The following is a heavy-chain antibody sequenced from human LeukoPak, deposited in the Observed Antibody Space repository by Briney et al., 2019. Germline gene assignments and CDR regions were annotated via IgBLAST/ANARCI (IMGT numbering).Heavy chain of an antibody. J-gene: IGHJ4*02. Sequence: GASVKVSCKASGYTFTKNGISWVRQAPGQGLEWMGWISAYNGNTNYAQKLQGRVTMTTETSTSTAYMELRSLRSDDTAVYYCARADYYGSGSYYNERNFDYWGQGTLVTVSS. D-gene: IGHD3-10*01. V-gene: IGHV1-18*01. CDR3: ARADYYGSGSYYNERNFDY. CDR1: GYTFTKNG. CDR2: ISAYNGNT.